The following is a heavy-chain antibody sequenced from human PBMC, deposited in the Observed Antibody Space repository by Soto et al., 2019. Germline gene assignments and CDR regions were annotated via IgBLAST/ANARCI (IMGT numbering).Heavy chain of an antibody. D-gene: IGHD3-16*01. V-gene: IGHV1-18*01. J-gene: IGHJ6*02. CDR2: ISPYTGNT. CDR1: GYIFVNYG. CDR3: VMVDNYVTPTPQDV. Sequence: QVQLVQSGDEVKKPGASVKVSCKASGYIFVNYGIAWVRQAPGQGLEWMGWISPYTGNTHSATKVQGRITMTTYTSTSTAYMDLGSLTSDDTAVYYCVMVDNYVTPTPQDVWGQGTTVTVSS.